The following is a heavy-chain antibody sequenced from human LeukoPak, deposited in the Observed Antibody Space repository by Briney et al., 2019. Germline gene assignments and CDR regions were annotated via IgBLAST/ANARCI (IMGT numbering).Heavy chain of an antibody. J-gene: IGHJ4*02. Sequence: GASVKVSCKASGGTFSSYAISWVRQAPGQGLEWMGGIIPIFGTANYAQKFQGSVTITADESTSTAYMALSSLRSEDTAVYYCARWDRVATLFDYWGQGTLVTVSS. CDR3: ARWDRVATLFDY. V-gene: IGHV1-69*13. D-gene: IGHD1-26*01. CDR2: IIPIFGTA. CDR1: GGTFSSYA.